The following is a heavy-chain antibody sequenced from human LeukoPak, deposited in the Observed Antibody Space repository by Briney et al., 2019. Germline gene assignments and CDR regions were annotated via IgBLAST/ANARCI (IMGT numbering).Heavy chain of an antibody. J-gene: IGHJ4*02. D-gene: IGHD2-8*02. CDR2: IIPIFGTA. V-gene: IGHV1-69*05. CDR1: GGTFSSYA. Sequence: ASVKVSCKASGGTFSSYAISWVRQAPGQGLEWMGRIIPIFGTANYAQKFQGRVTITTDESTSTAYMELSSLRSEDTAVYYCAGVNGGTGGDFDYWGQGTLVTVSS. CDR3: AGVNGGTGGDFDY.